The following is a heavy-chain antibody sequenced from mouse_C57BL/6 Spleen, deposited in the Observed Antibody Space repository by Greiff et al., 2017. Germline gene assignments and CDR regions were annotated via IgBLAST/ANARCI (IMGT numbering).Heavy chain of an antibody. V-gene: IGHV5-17*01. CDR3: ASEYDYCFAY. D-gene: IGHD2-4*01. Sequence: EVQLQESGGGLVKPGGSLKLSCAASGFTFSDYGMHWVRQAPEKGLEWVAYISSGSSTIYYADTVKGRFTISRDNAKNTLFLQMTSLRSEDTAMYYCASEYDYCFAYWGQGTLVTVSA. CDR2: ISSGSSTI. J-gene: IGHJ3*01. CDR1: GFTFSDYG.